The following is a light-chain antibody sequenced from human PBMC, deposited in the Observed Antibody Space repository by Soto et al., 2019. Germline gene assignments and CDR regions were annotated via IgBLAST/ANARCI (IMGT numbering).Light chain of an antibody. CDR3: HQYYSTPWT. J-gene: IGKJ1*01. CDR1: QSGLYSADGNNY. V-gene: IGKV4-1*01. Sequence: DIVMSQSPDSLAVSLGERATINFKSSQSGLYSADGNNYLAWYQQKPGQPPKLLIYWASNRESGVPDRFSGSGSETDFTLTISSLQDEDVAVYYCHQYYSTPWTFGQGPKVEIK. CDR2: WAS.